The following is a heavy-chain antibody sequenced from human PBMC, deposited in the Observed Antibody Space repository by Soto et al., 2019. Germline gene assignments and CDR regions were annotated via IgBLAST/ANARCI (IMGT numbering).Heavy chain of an antibody. D-gene: IGHD6-13*01. Sequence: GGSLRLSCAASGFTFSSYGMHWVRQAPGKGLEWVAVIWYDGSNKYYADSVKGRFTISRDNPKNTLYLQMNSLRAEDTAVYYCARDGALYSSSWYYFDYWGQGTLVTVSS. V-gene: IGHV3-33*01. CDR1: GFTFSSYG. CDR2: IWYDGSNK. J-gene: IGHJ4*02. CDR3: ARDGALYSSSWYYFDY.